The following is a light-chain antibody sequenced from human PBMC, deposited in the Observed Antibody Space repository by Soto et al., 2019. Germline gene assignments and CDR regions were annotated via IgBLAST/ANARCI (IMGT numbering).Light chain of an antibody. CDR2: DVS. CDR1: SSDVGGYNY. CDR3: SSYTSSSTLEGYV. J-gene: IGLJ1*01. V-gene: IGLV2-14*01. Sequence: QFVLTQPASVSGSPGQSITISCTGTSSDVGGYNYVSWYQQHPGKAPKLMIYDVSNRPSGVSNRFSGSKSGNTASLTISGLQAEDEADYYCSSYTSSSTLEGYVFGTGTKVTVL.